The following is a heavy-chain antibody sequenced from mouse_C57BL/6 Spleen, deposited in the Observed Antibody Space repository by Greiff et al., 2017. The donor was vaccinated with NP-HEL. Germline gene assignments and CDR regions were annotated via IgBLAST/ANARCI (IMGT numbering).Heavy chain of an antibody. CDR2: IYPGDGDT. J-gene: IGHJ4*01. Sequence: QVKLQQSGAELVKPGASVKISCKASGYAFSSYWMNWVKQRPGKGLEWIGQIYPGDGDTNYNGKFKGKATLTADKSSSTAYMQLSSLTSEDSAVYFCARGRGNWDYAMDYWGQGTSVTVSS. D-gene: IGHD4-1*01. V-gene: IGHV1-80*01. CDR3: ARGRGNWDYAMDY. CDR1: GYAFSSYW.